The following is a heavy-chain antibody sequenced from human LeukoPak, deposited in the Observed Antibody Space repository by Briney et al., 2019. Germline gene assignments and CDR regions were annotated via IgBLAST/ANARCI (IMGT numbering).Heavy chain of an antibody. D-gene: IGHD6-19*01. CDR1: GYTFTGYY. CDR3: ARAEPKVAAFDY. Sequence: ASVKVSCKASGYTFTGYYMHWVRQAPGQGLEWMGWINPNSGGTNYAQKFQGRVTMTRDTSISTVYMELSRLRPDDTAVYYCARAEPKVAAFDYWGQGTLVTVSS. CDR2: INPNSGGT. V-gene: IGHV1-2*02. J-gene: IGHJ4*02.